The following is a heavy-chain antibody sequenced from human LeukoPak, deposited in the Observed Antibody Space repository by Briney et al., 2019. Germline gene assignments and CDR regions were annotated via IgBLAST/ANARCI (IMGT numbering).Heavy chain of an antibody. J-gene: IGHJ3*02. CDR3: ARETYDFWSGYYKRPDAFDI. V-gene: IGHV3-23*01. CDR1: GFTLSSYA. CDR2: LGISGDYA. D-gene: IGHD3-3*01. Sequence: PGGSLRLSCVASGFTLSSYAVSWVRQAPGKGLQWVSSLGISGDYAWYAGSVKGRFTISRDSSKNTLYLQMNSLRAEDTAVYYCARETYDFWSGYYKRPDAFDIWGQGTMVTVSS.